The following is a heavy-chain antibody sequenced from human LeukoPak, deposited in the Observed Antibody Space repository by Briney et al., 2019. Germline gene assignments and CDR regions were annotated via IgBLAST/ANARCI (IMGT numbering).Heavy chain of an antibody. V-gene: IGHV4-59*08. Sequence: SETLSLTCTVSGGSISSYYWSWIRQPPGKGLEWIGYIYYSGSTNYNPSLKSRVTISVDTSKNQFSLKLTSVTAADTAVYYCARSMAAGGPTHNWFDPWGQGTLVTVSS. CDR2: IYYSGST. CDR3: ARSMAAGGPTHNWFDP. J-gene: IGHJ5*02. D-gene: IGHD6-13*01. CDR1: GGSISSYY.